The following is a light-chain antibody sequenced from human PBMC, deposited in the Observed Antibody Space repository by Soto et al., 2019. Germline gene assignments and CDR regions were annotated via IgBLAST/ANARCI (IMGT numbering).Light chain of an antibody. Sequence: DIVMTQSPDSLTVSLGERATINCKSSQSLLSNSNKKNYLAWYQQKPGQPPKLLIYWASTRESGVPDRFTGSGSGTDFTLTISSLQAEDVAVYFCQQYYAGRTFGQGTRVAIK. V-gene: IGKV4-1*01. J-gene: IGKJ1*01. CDR1: QSLLSNSNKKNY. CDR2: WAS. CDR3: QQYYAGRT.